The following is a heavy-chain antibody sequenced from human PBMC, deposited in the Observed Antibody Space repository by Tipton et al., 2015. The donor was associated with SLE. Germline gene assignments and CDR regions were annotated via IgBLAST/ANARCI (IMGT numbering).Heavy chain of an antibody. CDR2: ISAYNGNT. CDR3: ARVGVSNDFWSGYTYYYYMDV. J-gene: IGHJ6*03. D-gene: IGHD3-3*01. Sequence: QSGAEVKKPGASVKVSCKASGYTFTSYGISWVRQAPGQGLEWMGWISAYNGNTDYAQKLQGRVTMTTDTSTSTAYMELRSLRSDDTAVYYCARVGVSNDFWSGYTYYYYMDVWGKETTVTVSS. CDR1: GYTFTSYG. V-gene: IGHV1-18*01.